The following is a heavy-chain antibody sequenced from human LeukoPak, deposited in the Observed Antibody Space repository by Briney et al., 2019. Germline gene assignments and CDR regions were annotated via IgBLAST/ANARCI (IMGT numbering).Heavy chain of an antibody. Sequence: SETLSLTCTVSGGSVRSGSYYWSWIRQPPGKGLEWIGYIYYSGSTDYNPSLKSRVTISVDTSKNQFSLKLSSVTAADTAVYYCARDDRYSYGSGFDYWGQGTLVTVSS. D-gene: IGHD5-18*01. J-gene: IGHJ4*02. V-gene: IGHV4-61*01. CDR3: ARDDRYSYGSGFDY. CDR1: GGSVRSGSYY. CDR2: IYYSGST.